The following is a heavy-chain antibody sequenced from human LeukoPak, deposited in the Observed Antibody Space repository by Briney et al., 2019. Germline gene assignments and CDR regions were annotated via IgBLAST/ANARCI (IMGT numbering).Heavy chain of an antibody. V-gene: IGHV4-39*01. Sequence: SETLSLTCTVSGGSISSSSYYWGWIRQPPGKGLEWIGSIYYSGSTYYNPSLKSRVTISVDTSKNQFSLKLSSVTAADTAVYYCARRKSVLLWFGELLSYYFDYWGQGTLVTVSS. J-gene: IGHJ4*02. CDR2: IYYSGST. D-gene: IGHD3-10*01. CDR1: GGSISSSSYY. CDR3: ARRKSVLLWFGELLSYYFDY.